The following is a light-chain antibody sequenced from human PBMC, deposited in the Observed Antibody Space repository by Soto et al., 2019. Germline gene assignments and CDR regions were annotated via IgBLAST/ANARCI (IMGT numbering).Light chain of an antibody. V-gene: IGLV2-14*03. CDR3: FSYTTSSTYV. CDR1: SSYVGAYNY. CDR2: DVS. Sequence: QSALAQPASVSGSPGQSITISCTGTSSYVGAYNYVSWYQQLPGKAPKLMIYDVSNRPSGVSNRFSGSKSGNTASLTISGLQAEDETDYYCFSYTTSSTYVFGTGTKVTVL. J-gene: IGLJ1*01.